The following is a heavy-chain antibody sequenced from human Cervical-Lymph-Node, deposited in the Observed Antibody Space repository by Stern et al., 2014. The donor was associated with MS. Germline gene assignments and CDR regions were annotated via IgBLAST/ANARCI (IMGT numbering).Heavy chain of an antibody. CDR3: TRDQGGIAAD. V-gene: IGHV1-69*01. CDR1: GDNFIST. J-gene: IGHJ4*02. D-gene: IGHD6-13*01. Sequence: VQLVQSGAEVKKPGSSVKVSCKSSGDNFISTISWVRPAPGQGLEWMGMNPLLGTPNYVQKFQGRVTTTADVSTTTVYMELSNLRSEDTAVYFCTRDQGGIAADWGQGTLVTVSS. CDR2: MNPLLGTP.